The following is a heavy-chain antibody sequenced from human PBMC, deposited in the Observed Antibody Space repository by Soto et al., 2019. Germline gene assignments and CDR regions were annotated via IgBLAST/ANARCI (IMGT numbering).Heavy chain of an antibody. CDR2: ISAYNGNT. J-gene: IGHJ6*02. CDR1: GYTFTSYG. CDR3: AREGVAPYYYYGMDV. V-gene: IGHV1-18*01. Sequence: ASVKVSCKASGYTFTSYGISWVRQAPGQGLEWMGWISAYNGNTNYAQKLQGRVTMTTDTSTSTVHMEVRSLRSDDTVVYYCAREGVAPYYYYGMDVWGQGTPVTVSS. D-gene: IGHD5-12*01.